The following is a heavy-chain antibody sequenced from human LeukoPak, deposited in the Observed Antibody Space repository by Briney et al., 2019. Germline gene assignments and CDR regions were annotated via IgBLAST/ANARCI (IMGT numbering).Heavy chain of an antibody. CDR2: IYPGDSDT. V-gene: IGHV5-51*01. J-gene: IGHJ4*02. CDR3: ARTYSSSSPFFYFDY. CDR1: GYSFTSYW. Sequence: GESRKISCKGSGYSFTSYWIGWVRQMPGKGLEWMGIIYPGDSDTRYSPSFQGQVTISADKSISTAYLQWSSLKASDTAMYYCARTYSSSSPFFYFDYWGQGTLVTVSS. D-gene: IGHD6-6*01.